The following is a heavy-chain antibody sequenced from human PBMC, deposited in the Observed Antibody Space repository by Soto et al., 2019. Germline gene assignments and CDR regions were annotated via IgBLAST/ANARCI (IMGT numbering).Heavy chain of an antibody. CDR2: INAGNGNT. J-gene: IGHJ4*02. V-gene: IGHV1-3*01. CDR3: AADATAWQQMVPSDY. D-gene: IGHD2-8*01. CDR1: GYTFTSYA. Sequence: GASVKVSCKASGYTFTSYAMHWVRQAPGQRLEWMGWINAGNGNTKYSQKFQGRVTLTRDMSTATTYMELSRLTSEDTAIYYCAADATAWQQMVPSDYWGQGTLVTVSS.